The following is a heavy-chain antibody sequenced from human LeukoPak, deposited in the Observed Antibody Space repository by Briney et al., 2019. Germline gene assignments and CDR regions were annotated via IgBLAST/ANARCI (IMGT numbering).Heavy chain of an antibody. D-gene: IGHD2-2*01. CDR3: ARVPPPPDPKGVPQRFDP. Sequence: ASVKVSCKASGYTFTSYGISWVRQAPGQGLEWMGWISAYNGNTSYAQKLQGRVTMTTDTSTSTAYMELRSLRSDDTAVYYCARVPPPPDPKGVPQRFDPWGQGTLVTVSS. CDR2: ISAYNGNT. CDR1: GYTFTSYG. V-gene: IGHV1-18*01. J-gene: IGHJ5*02.